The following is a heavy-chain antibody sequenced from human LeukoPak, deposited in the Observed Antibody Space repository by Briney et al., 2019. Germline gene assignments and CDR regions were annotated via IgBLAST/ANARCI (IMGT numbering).Heavy chain of an antibody. CDR3: ARWSGSGDDSNFFDY. J-gene: IGHJ4*02. CDR2: ISSYNGNT. CDR1: GYTFTSHV. V-gene: IGHV1-18*01. Sequence: ASVKVSCKASGYTFTSHVINWVRQAPGQGLEWMGWISSYNGNTYYAQNFQGRVTLTTDTSTSTAYMELRSLTSDDTAVYFCARWSGSGDDSNFFDYGGQGTLVTVSS. D-gene: IGHD5-12*01.